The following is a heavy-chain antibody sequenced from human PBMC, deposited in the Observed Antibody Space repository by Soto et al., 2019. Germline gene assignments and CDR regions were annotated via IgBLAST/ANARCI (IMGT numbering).Heavy chain of an antibody. CDR3: GRARRSGVVAATHPRSDGMDV. J-gene: IGHJ6*02. V-gene: IGHV3-23*01. Sequence: EVQLLESGGGLVQHGGSLRLSCAASGFTFSSYAMSWVRHAPGKGLERVSTISGSGGSTYYADSVKGRFTMSGDNSNNTLYLQMNSLRAEDTAVYYCGRARRSGVVAATHPRSDGMDVWGQGTTVTVSS. D-gene: IGHD2-15*01. CDR2: ISGSGGST. CDR1: GFTFSSYA.